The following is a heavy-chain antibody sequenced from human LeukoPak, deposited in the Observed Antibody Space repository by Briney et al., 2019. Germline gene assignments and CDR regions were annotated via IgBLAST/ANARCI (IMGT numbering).Heavy chain of an antibody. CDR1: GYAFTSYG. J-gene: IGHJ4*02. Sequence: ASVKVSCKASGYAFTSYGISWVRQAPGQGLEWMGWISADNGNTNYVQNLQGRVTMTTDTSTSTAYMELRSLRSDDTAVFYCARDRHNTYYYDSSGYKYWGQGTLVTVSS. CDR2: ISADNGNT. D-gene: IGHD3-22*01. V-gene: IGHV1-18*01. CDR3: ARDRHNTYYYDSSGYKY.